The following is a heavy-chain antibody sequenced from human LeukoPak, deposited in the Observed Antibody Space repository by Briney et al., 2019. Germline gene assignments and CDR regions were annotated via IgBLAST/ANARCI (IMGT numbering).Heavy chain of an antibody. CDR1: GGSFSGYY. CDR3: ARGGGEYCSSTSCYTQYNWFDP. V-gene: IGHV4-34*01. J-gene: IGHJ5*02. CDR2: INHSGST. Sequence: SETLSLTCAVYGGSFSGYYWSWIRQRPGKGLEWIGEINHSGSTNYNPSLKSRVTISVDTSKNQFSLKLSSVTAADTAVYYCARGGGEYCSSTSCYTQYNWFDPWGQGTLVTVSS. D-gene: IGHD2-2*02.